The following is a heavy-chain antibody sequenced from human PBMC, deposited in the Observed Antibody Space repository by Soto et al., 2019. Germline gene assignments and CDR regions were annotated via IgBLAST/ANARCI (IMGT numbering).Heavy chain of an antibody. V-gene: IGHV4-34*01. CDR2: INDSGST. D-gene: IGHD3-10*01. CDR1: GGSFSGYY. Sequence: QVQLQQWGAGLLKPSETLSLTCAVYGGSFSGYYWSWIRQTPGKGLEWIGEINDSGSTNHNPSLKSRVTILVDTPKNQLSPKLRSVTAAHTAVYYCARGLLGWFGELSRRGGYCYYKDVWGKGTTVTVSS. J-gene: IGHJ6*03. CDR3: ARGLLGWFGELSRRGGYCYYKDV.